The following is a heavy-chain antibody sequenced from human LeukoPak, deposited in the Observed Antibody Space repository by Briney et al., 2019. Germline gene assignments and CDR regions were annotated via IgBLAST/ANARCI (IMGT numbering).Heavy chain of an antibody. D-gene: IGHD3-3*01. CDR3: ARGSHTIFGVVQRWFDP. V-gene: IGHV1-69*05. CDR2: IIPIFGTA. J-gene: IGHJ5*02. Sequence: ASVKVSCKASGGTFSSYAISWVRQAPGQGLEWMGGIIPIFGTANYAQKFQGRVTITTDESTSTAYMELSSLRSEDTAVYYCARGSHTIFGVVQRWFDPWGQGTLVTVSS. CDR1: GGTFSSYA.